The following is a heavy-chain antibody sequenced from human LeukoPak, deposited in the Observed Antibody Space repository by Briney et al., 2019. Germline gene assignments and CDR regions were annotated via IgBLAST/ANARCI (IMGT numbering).Heavy chain of an antibody. Sequence: ASVTVSCKVSGYTLNVLSMHGVRQAPGKGVEWMGGFDAAARETIYAQKFYGRVTMTEDTYTDTAYMELSSLRSEDTAVYYCATRSEAVADPNNAFDIWGQGTMVTVSS. CDR1: GYTLNVLS. J-gene: IGHJ3*02. D-gene: IGHD6-19*01. CDR3: ATRSEAVADPNNAFDI. CDR2: FDAAARET. V-gene: IGHV1-24*01.